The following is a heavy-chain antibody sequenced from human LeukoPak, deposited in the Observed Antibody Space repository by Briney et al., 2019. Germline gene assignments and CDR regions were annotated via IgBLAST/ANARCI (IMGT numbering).Heavy chain of an antibody. D-gene: IGHD5-18*01. J-gene: IGHJ6*02. V-gene: IGHV3-23*01. CDR3: AKAIGGIQLWTQYYYYGMDV. Sequence: AGGSLRLSCAASGFTFSSYAMSWVRQAPGKGLEWVSAISGSGGSTYYADSVKGRFTISRDNSKNTLYLQMNSLRAEDTAVYYCAKAIGGIQLWTQYYYYGMDVWGQGTTVTVSS. CDR1: GFTFSSYA. CDR2: ISGSGGST.